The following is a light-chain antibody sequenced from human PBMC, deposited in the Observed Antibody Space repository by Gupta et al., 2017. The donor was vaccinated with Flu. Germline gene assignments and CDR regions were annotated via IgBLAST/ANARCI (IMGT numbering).Light chain of an antibody. CDR1: QSISSY. CDR2: AAS. CDR3: QQSYSTPLT. J-gene: IGKJ4*01. V-gene: IGKV1-39*01. Sequence: PFSLSASVGDRVTITCRASQSISSYLNWYQQKPGKAPKLLIYAASSLQSGVPSRFSGSGSGTDFTLTISSLQPEDFATYYCQQSYSTPLTFGGGTKVEIK.